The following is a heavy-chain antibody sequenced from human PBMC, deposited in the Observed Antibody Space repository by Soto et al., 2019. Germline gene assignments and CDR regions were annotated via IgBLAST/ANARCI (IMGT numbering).Heavy chain of an antibody. D-gene: IGHD5-12*01. CDR1: GFTFSSFG. CDR2: GSYDGSYK. CDR3: AKERSLVATTPDFDY. V-gene: IGHV3-30*18. J-gene: IGHJ4*02. Sequence: QVQLVESGGGVVQPGRSPRLSCAASGFTFSSFGMHWVRQAPGKGLEWVAVGSYDGSYKYYADSVKGRFTISRDNSKNTLYLQMNSLRAEDTAVYYCAKERSLVATTPDFDYWGQGTLVTVSS.